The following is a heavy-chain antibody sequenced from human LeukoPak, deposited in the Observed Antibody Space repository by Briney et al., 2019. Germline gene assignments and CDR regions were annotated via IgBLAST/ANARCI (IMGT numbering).Heavy chain of an antibody. V-gene: IGHV3-11*04. CDR2: SSTSGSTI. Sequence: RPGGSLRLSCAASGFIISDYYMSWIRQAPGKGLEWLSYSSTSGSTISYADSVKGRFTISRDNAKNSLYLQMNSLRAEDTAVYHCARGGGYDYAFRPYFDYWGQGTLVTVSS. CDR1: GFIISDYY. D-gene: IGHD5-12*01. J-gene: IGHJ4*02. CDR3: ARGGGYDYAFRPYFDY.